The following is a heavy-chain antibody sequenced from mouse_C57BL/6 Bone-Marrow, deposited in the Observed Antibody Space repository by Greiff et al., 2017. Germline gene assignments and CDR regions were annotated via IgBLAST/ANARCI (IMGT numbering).Heavy chain of an antibody. CDR2: INPSSGYT. CDR1: GYTFTSYT. J-gene: IGHJ3*01. V-gene: IGHV1-4*01. Sequence: QVQLQQSGAELARPGASVKMSCKASGYTFTSYTMHWVKQRPGQGLEWIGYINPSSGYTKYNQKFKDKATLTADKSSSTAYMQLSSLTSEDSEVYYCARARNSYGYLAWFAYWGQGTLVTVSA. D-gene: IGHD2-2*01. CDR3: ARARNSYGYLAWFAY.